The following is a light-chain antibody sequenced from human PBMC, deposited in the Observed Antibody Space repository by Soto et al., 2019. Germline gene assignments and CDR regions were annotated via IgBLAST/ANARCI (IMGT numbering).Light chain of an antibody. J-gene: IGKJ4*01. CDR1: QSVSSN. CDR3: QQYNDWPLT. Sequence: EIVMTQSPATLSVSPGERATLSCRASQSVSSNLAWYQQMPGQPPRLLIYGASTRATAIPARFSGSGSGTEFTLTISGLESEDFAVYYCQQYNDWPLTFDVGAKVEIK. CDR2: GAS. V-gene: IGKV3-15*01.